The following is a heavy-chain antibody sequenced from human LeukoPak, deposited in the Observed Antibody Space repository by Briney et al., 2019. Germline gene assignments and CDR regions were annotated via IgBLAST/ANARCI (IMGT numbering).Heavy chain of an antibody. J-gene: IGHJ4*02. V-gene: IGHV3-23*01. CDR1: GFTFSNYA. CDR3: AKDYDYVWGSYRYSGGNDY. CDR2: ISGSGGST. Sequence: PGGSLRLSCAASGFTFSNYAMSWVRQAPGKGLEWVSAISGSGGSTYYADSVRGRFTISRDNSKNTLYLQMNSLRAEDTAVYYCAKDYDYVWGSYRYSGGNDYWGQGTLVTVSS. D-gene: IGHD3-16*02.